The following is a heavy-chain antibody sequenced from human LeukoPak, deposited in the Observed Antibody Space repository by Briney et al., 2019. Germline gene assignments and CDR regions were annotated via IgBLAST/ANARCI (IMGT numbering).Heavy chain of an antibody. CDR1: GFTFSSYN. D-gene: IGHD1-26*01. CDR2: ITSSSSYI. Sequence: PGGSLRLSCAASGFTFSSYNMNWVRDAPGKGLEWVSSITSSSSYIYYEDSVKVRFTISRDNDKNSLYLQINSLRAEDTAVYYCARDPYSGGYGDYYFYYMDVWGKGTTVTISS. V-gene: IGHV3-21*01. CDR3: ARDPYSGGYGDYYFYYMDV. J-gene: IGHJ6*03.